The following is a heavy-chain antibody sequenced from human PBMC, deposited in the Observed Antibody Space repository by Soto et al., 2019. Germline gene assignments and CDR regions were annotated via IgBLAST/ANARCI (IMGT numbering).Heavy chain of an antibody. CDR3: ANRGPQTNDAFDS. CDR2: IIPIFGTA. CDR1: GGTFSSYA. V-gene: IGHV1-69*13. J-gene: IGHJ3*02. Sequence: SVKVSCKASGGTFSSYAISWVRQAPGQGLEWMGGIIPIFGTANYAQKFQGRVTITADESTSTAYMELSSLRSEDTAVYYCANRGPQTNDAFDSWGQGTMVTVSS.